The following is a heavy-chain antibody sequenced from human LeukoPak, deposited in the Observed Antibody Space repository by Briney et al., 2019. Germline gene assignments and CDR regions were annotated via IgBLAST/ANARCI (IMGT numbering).Heavy chain of an antibody. J-gene: IGHJ5*02. CDR2: IYYSGST. D-gene: IGHD3-10*01. CDR3: ARVLWGLNWFDP. Sequence: KASETLSLTCTVSGGSISSSSYYWGWIRQPPGKGLEWIGSIYYSGSTYYNPSLKSRVTISVDTSKNQFSLKLSSVTAADTAVYYCARVLWGLNWFDPWGQGTLVTVSS. V-gene: IGHV4-39*07. CDR1: GGSISSSSYY.